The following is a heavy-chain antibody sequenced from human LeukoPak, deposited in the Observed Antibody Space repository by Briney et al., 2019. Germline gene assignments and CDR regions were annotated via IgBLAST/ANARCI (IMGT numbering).Heavy chain of an antibody. CDR2: ISGSGGST. J-gene: IGHJ4*02. CDR3: AKDLGSPIDYCSGGSCYSGGDY. D-gene: IGHD2-15*01. CDR1: GFTFSSYA. V-gene: IGHV3-23*01. Sequence: PGGSLRLSCAASGFTFSSYAMSWVRQAPGKGPEWVSAISGSGGSTYYADSVKGRFTISRDNSKNTLYLQMNSLRAEDTAVYYCAKDLGSPIDYCSGGSCYSGGDYWGQGTLVTVSS.